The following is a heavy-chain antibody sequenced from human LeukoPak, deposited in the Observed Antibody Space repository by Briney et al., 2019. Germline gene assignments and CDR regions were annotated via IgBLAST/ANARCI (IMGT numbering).Heavy chain of an antibody. V-gene: IGHV1-69*01. Sequence: SVKVSCKASGGTFSSYAISWVRQAPGQGLEWMGGIIPIFGTANYAQKFQGRVTITADESTSTAYMELSSLRSEDTAVYYCARKNYYGSGSYYKEGPWYFDLWGQGTLVTVSS. CDR1: GGTFSSYA. J-gene: IGHJ2*01. D-gene: IGHD3-10*01. CDR3: ARKNYYGSGSYYKEGPWYFDL. CDR2: IIPIFGTA.